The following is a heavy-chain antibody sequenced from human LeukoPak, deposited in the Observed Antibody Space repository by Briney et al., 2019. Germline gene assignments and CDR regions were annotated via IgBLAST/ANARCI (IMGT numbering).Heavy chain of an antibody. CDR1: GFTFSTYG. CDR3: ARYYGSGRGYYGLDV. V-gene: IGHV3-30*03. J-gene: IGHJ6*02. CDR2: IPYDGSNK. Sequence: PGGSLRLSCEASGFTFSTYGMHWVRQAPGQGLEWITLIPYDGSNKYYADSVKGRFTISRDNSKNTLYLQMNSLRAEDTAVYYCARYYGSGRGYYGLDVWGPGTTVTVFS. D-gene: IGHD3-10*01.